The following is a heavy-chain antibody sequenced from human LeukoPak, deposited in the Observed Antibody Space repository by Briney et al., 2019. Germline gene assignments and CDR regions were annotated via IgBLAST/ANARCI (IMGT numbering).Heavy chain of an antibody. CDR2: ISSSGSTK. Sequence: GGSLRLSCAVSGFTFSSYEMNWVRQAPGKGLEWVSYISSSGSTKYYADSVKGRFTISRDNAKNSLYLQMNSLGAEDTAVYYCARLTYYYDSSGYWVFDYWGQGTLVTVSS. V-gene: IGHV3-48*03. D-gene: IGHD3-22*01. CDR3: ARLTYYYDSSGYWVFDY. J-gene: IGHJ4*02. CDR1: GFTFSSYE.